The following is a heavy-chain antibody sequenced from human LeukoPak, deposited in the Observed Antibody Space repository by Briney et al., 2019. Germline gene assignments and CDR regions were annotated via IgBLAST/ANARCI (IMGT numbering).Heavy chain of an antibody. Sequence: GASVKVSCKVSGYTLTELSMHWVRQAPGKGLEWMGGFDPEDGETIYAQKFQGRVTMTEDTSTDTAYMELSSLRSEDTAVYYCATPGGGYEYFDYWGQGTLVTVSS. J-gene: IGHJ4*02. CDR2: FDPEDGET. V-gene: IGHV1-24*01. CDR1: GYTLTELS. CDR3: ATPGGGYEYFDY. D-gene: IGHD3-16*01.